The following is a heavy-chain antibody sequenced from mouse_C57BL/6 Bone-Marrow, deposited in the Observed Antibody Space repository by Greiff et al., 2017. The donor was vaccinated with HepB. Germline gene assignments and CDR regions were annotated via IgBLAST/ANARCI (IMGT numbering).Heavy chain of an antibody. CDR3: ARRYGSSHWYFDV. J-gene: IGHJ1*03. CDR1: GYTFISYG. D-gene: IGHD1-1*01. V-gene: IGHV1-81*01. Sequence: VQLQQSGAELARPGASVKLSCKASGYTFISYGISWVKQRTGQGLEWIGEIYHRSGNTYYNEKFKGKATLTADKSSSTAYMELRSLTSEDSAVYFGARRYGSSHWYFDVWGTGTTATVSS. CDR2: IYHRSGNT.